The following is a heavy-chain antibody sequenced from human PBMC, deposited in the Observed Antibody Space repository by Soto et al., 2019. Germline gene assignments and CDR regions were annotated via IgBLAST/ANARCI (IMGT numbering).Heavy chain of an antibody. CDR2: INGDGSST. CDR1: GFAFSSYW. V-gene: IGHV3-74*01. CDR3: ARGFYGVDV. J-gene: IGHJ6*02. Sequence: PGGSLRLSCAASGFAFSSYWMHWVRQAPGKGLVRVSYINGDGSSTNYADSVKGRFTISRDNAKNTLYLQMNSLRAEDTAVYYCARGFYGVDVWGPGTTVTVSS.